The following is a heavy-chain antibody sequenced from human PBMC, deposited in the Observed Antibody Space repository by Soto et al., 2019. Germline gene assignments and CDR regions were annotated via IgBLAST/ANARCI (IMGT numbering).Heavy chain of an antibody. Sequence: QVQLVQSGAEVKKPGSSVKVSCKASGGTFSSYTISWVRQAPGQGLEWMGRIIPILGIANYAQKFQGRVTITANKFTSTAYIELSSLRSEDTAVYYCAQSQYCSGGSCYYETNYFDYWGQGTLVTVSS. D-gene: IGHD2-15*01. CDR2: IIPILGIA. CDR3: AQSQYCSGGSCYYETNYFDY. J-gene: IGHJ4*02. V-gene: IGHV1-69*02. CDR1: GGTFSSYT.